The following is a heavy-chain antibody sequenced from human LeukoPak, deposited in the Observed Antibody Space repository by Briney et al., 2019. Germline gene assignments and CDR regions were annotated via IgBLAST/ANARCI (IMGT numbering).Heavy chain of an antibody. Sequence: GGSLRLSCAASGFTFDDYAMHWVRQAPGKGLEWVSGISWNSGSIGYADSVKGRFIISRDNAKNSLYLQMNSLRAEDTAVYYCAKLGRAARPVDYWGQGTLVTVSS. CDR3: AKLGRAARPVDY. J-gene: IGHJ4*02. D-gene: IGHD6-6*01. CDR1: GFTFDDYA. V-gene: IGHV3-9*01. CDR2: ISWNSGSI.